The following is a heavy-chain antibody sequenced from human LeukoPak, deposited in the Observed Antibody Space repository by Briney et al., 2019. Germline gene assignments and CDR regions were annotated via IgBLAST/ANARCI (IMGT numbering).Heavy chain of an antibody. D-gene: IGHD6-19*01. Sequence: ASVKVSCKASGYTFSNYGITWVRQAPGQGLEWMGWINPKSGGTNYAQKFQDRVTMTRDTSISSTYMELSRLKSDDTAVYYCVRDLGISGWYAPPLGYFDSWGQGTLVTVSS. CDR3: VRDLGISGWYAPPLGYFDS. J-gene: IGHJ4*02. V-gene: IGHV1-2*02. CDR2: INPKSGGT. CDR1: GYTFSNYG.